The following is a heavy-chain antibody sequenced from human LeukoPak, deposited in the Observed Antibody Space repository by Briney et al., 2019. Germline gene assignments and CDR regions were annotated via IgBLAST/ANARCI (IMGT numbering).Heavy chain of an antibody. CDR1: GESYSDYY. CDR2: LNHVGRT. J-gene: IGHJ4*02. D-gene: IGHD2-15*01. Sequence: SETLSLTCRVYGESYSDYYCAWIRQSPGKGLEWIGELNHVGRTTYNPALESRVTISVDTSTNQFSLKLSSVTAADTAVYHCVRRYCYGGSCYPYFDNWGQGTLVTVSS. CDR3: VRRYCYGGSCYPYFDN. V-gene: IGHV4-34*01.